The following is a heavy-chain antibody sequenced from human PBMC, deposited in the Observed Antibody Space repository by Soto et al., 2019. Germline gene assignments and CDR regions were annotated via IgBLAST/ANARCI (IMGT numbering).Heavy chain of an antibody. D-gene: IGHD2-15*01. CDR3: DRDLPPYGGRRSPPTGAFED. J-gene: IGHJ4*02. Sequence: SETLSLTCSVSGGSVTGDYWSWIRQPAGKGLQWIGRVFGNGAGTPIYNSLLKSRARMSADPSKRQFSLTLTSVTAADTAVYYCDRDLPPYGGRRSPPTGAFEDWGKGIMVTVSS. CDR2: VFGNGAGTP. CDR1: GGSVTGDY. V-gene: IGHV4-4*07.